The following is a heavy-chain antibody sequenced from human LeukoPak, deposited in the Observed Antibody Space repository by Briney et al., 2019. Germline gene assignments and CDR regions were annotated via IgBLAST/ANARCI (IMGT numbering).Heavy chain of an antibody. CDR3: TTDLEGATTLYYYMDV. J-gene: IGHJ6*03. V-gene: IGHV3-15*01. D-gene: IGHD3-3*01. CDR1: GFTFSNAW. Sequence: PGGSLRLSCAASGFTFSNAWMSWVRQAPGKGLEWVGRIKSKTDGGTTDYAAPVKGRFTISRDDSKNTLYLQMNSLKTEDTAVYYCTTDLEGATTLYYYMDVWGKGTTVTISS. CDR2: IKSKTDGGTT.